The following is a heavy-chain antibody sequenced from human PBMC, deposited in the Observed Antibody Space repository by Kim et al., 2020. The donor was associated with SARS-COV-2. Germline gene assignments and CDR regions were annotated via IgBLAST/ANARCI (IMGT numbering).Heavy chain of an antibody. J-gene: IGHJ4*02. CDR3: ARDEPPHDDYSIFDY. CDR2: ISSSSSTI. Sequence: GGSLRLSCAASGFTFSSYSMNWVRQAPGKGLEWVSYISSSSSTIYYADSVKGRFTISRDNAKNSLYLQMNSLRDEDTAVYYCARDEPPHDDYSIFDYWGQGTLVTVSS. D-gene: IGHD4-4*01. CDR1: GFTFSSYS. V-gene: IGHV3-48*02.